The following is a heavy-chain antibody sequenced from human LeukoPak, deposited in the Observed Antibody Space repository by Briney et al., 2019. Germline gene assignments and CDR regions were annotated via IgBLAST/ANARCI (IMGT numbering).Heavy chain of an antibody. CDR2: ISGSGGDT. D-gene: IGHD2-8*01. Sequence: PGGSLRPSCAASGFTFSNYAMSWVRQAPGEGLEWVSGISGSGGDTYYADSVKGRFTISRDNSKNTLYLQMNSLRAEDTAVYYCAKDRSCTNNICHGDFDYWGQGTLVTVSS. CDR1: GFTFSNYA. V-gene: IGHV3-23*01. J-gene: IGHJ4*02. CDR3: AKDRSCTNNICHGDFDY.